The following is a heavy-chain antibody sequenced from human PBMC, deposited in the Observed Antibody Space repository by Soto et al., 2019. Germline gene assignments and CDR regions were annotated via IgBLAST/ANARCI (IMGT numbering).Heavy chain of an antibody. D-gene: IGHD1-26*01. V-gene: IGHV2-5*02. CDR3: VPRSGGYIWPRTYVFDS. CDR1: GFSLSIDAAG. J-gene: IGHJ4*02. CDR2: IYCDDEK. Sequence: QITLKESGPTLMKPTQTLTLTCTFSGFSLSIDAAGVGWVRQSPGKALEWLALIYCDDEKRYSPSLKSRLTITKATSKNPVVLTMTDMDPVDTATYYCVPRSGGYIWPRTYVFDSWGRGILVTVSS.